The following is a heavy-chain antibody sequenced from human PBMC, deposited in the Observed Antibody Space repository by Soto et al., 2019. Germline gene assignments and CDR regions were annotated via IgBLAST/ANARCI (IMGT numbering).Heavy chain of an antibody. V-gene: IGHV4-34*01. J-gene: IGHJ4*02. D-gene: IGHD2-2*01. Sequence: QVQLQQWGAGLLKPSETLSLTCAVYGGSFSGYSWCWFSQPPRKGLEWFGEINHSVSTNYNPSLKSRVTISVDTFKNQFSLKLSSVTAADTSVYYCARTPAGIPAAIAYWGQGTLVTVSS. CDR3: ARTPAGIPAAIAY. CDR2: INHSVST. CDR1: GGSFSGYS.